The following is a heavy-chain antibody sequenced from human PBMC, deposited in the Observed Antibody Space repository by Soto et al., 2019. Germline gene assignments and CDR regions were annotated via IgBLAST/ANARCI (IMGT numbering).Heavy chain of an antibody. D-gene: IGHD2-15*01. CDR1: GFTFSSCA. Sequence: VQLVESGGGVVQPGRSLRLSCAASGFTFSSCAMHWVRQAPGKGLEWVAVISYDGSNKYYADSVKGRFTISRDNSKNTLYLQMNSLRAEDTAVYYCARGYCSGGSCYTADYWGQGTLVTVSS. CDR2: ISYDGSNK. CDR3: ARGYCSGGSCYTADY. V-gene: IGHV3-30-3*01. J-gene: IGHJ4*02.